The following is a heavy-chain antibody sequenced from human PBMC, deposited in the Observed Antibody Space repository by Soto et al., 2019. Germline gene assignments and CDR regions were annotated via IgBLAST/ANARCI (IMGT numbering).Heavy chain of an antibody. CDR3: AKSSRRSSLGGFHF. D-gene: IGHD3-16*01. V-gene: IGHV1-2*02. Sequence: ASVKVSCKACGYTFTGYYMHWVRQAPGQGLEWMGWINPNTGGTKYAQKFQGRVTMPRETSIGTAYMELTRLRSDDTAMYYCAKSSRRSSLGGFHFWGQGTLVTLSS. CDR2: INPNTGGT. CDR1: GYTFTGYY. J-gene: IGHJ4*02.